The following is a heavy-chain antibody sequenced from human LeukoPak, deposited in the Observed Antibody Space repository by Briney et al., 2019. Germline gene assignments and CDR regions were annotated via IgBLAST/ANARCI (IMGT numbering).Heavy chain of an antibody. J-gene: IGHJ4*02. CDR1: GFTFSSYG. V-gene: IGHV3-23*01. CDR2: ISGSGGST. Sequence: SGGSLRLSCAASGFTFSSYGMRWVRQAPGKGLKWGSGISGSGGSTYYAASVTGRFTISTHNSNTTLYLQINILIAEDTAVYYCAITGVLLPRLNGHRIDYWGQGPLVTVSS. CDR3: AITGVLLPRLNGHRIDY. D-gene: IGHD3-10*01.